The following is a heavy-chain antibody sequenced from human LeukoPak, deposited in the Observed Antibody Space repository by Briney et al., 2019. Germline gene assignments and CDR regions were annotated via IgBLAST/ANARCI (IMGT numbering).Heavy chain of an antibody. CDR2: IYSSGST. CDR3: ASPNNFDFCFDY. D-gene: IGHD3-9*01. Sequence: SETLSLTCTVSSGSINSYYWNWIRQPPGKGLEWIGRIYSSGSTNYSPSLKSRVTISVDTSKNQFSLKLSSVTAADTAVYYCASPNNFDFCFDYWGQGTLVTVSS. V-gene: IGHV4-59*08. CDR1: SGSINSYY. J-gene: IGHJ4*02.